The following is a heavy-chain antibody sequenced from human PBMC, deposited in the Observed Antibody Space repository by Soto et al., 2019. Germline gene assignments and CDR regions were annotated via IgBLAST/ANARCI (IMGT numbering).Heavy chain of an antibody. V-gene: IGHV3-21*01. CDR3: ARLRPEEYSSAEGAFDI. D-gene: IGHD6-6*01. CDR1: GFTFSSYS. Sequence: GGSLRLSCAASGFTFSSYSMNWVRQAPGKGLEWVSSISSSSSYIYYADSVKGRFTISRDNAKNSLYLQMNSLRAEDTAVYYCARLRPEEYSSAEGAFDIWGQGTMVTVSS. J-gene: IGHJ3*02. CDR2: ISSSSSYI.